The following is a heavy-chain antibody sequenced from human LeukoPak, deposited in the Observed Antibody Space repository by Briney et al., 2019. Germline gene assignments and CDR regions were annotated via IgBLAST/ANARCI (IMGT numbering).Heavy chain of an antibody. Sequence: SETLSLTCAVYGGSFSGYYWGWIRQPPGKGLEWIGSIYYSGSTYYNPSLKSRVTISVDTSKNQFSLKLSSVTAADTAVYYCASPQPPYYYGSGSYRDYWGQGTLVTVSS. CDR1: GGSFSGYY. CDR3: ASPQPPYYYGSGSYRDY. V-gene: IGHV4-39*01. CDR2: IYYSGST. D-gene: IGHD3-10*01. J-gene: IGHJ4*02.